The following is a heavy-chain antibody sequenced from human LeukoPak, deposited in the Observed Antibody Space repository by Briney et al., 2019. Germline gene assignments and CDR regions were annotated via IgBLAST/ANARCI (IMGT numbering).Heavy chain of an antibody. CDR2: IKQDKSEE. CDR1: GFTFSSYW. V-gene: IGHV3-7*04. CDR3: VRGMDV. J-gene: IGHJ6*02. Sequence: GGSLRLSCAASGFTFSSYWMSWVRQAPGKGLEWVANIKQDKSEEYYVDSVRGRFTISRDNAKNSQYLQMNSLRVEDTAVYYCVRGMDVWGQGTTVIVSS.